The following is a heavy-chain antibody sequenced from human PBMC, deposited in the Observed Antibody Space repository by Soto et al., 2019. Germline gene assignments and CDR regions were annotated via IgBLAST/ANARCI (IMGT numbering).Heavy chain of an antibody. J-gene: IGHJ4*02. V-gene: IGHV3-21*01. CDR2: ISSSSKYI. Sequence: PGLSVSASVFTFMTYSSNCVRQSPGQGLEWVSSISSSSKYIYYADSVKGRFTISRENAKNSLFLQMNSLRAEDTAVYYCARSEEGPYCIGDRCYNYWGQGALVSVSA. CDR3: ARSEEGPYCIGDRCYNY. D-gene: IGHD2-15*01. CDR1: VFTFMTYS.